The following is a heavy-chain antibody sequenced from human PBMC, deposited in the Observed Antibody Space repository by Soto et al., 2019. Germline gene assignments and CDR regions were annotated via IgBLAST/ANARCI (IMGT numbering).Heavy chain of an antibody. V-gene: IGHV3-74*01. Sequence: EVQLVESGGGLVQPGGSLRLSCAASGFTFSSHWMHWVRQAPGKGLVWVSRISSDGSSTAYADSVKGRFTISRDSAKNTLYLQMNSLRAEDTDVYYCVRGTSAWRNALDIWGQGTMVTVSS. CDR2: ISSDGSST. J-gene: IGHJ3*02. D-gene: IGHD6-19*01. CDR1: GFTFSSHW. CDR3: VRGTSAWRNALDI.